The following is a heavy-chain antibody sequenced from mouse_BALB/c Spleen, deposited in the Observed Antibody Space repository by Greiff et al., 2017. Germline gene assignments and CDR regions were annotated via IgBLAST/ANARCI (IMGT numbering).Heavy chain of an antibody. CDR3: ARGGYDGFDY. CDR1: GFTFSSFG. J-gene: IGHJ2*01. Sequence: EVKLMESGGGLVQPGGSRKLSCAASGFTFSSFGMHWVRQAPEKGLEWVAYISSGSSTFYYADTVKGRFTISRDNPKNTLFLQMTSLRSEDTAMYYCARGGYDGFDYWGQGTTLTVSS. CDR2: ISSGSSTF. V-gene: IGHV5-17*02. D-gene: IGHD2-14*01.